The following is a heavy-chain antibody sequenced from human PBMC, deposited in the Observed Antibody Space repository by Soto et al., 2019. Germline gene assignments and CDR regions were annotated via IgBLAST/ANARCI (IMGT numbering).Heavy chain of an antibody. Sequence: QLQLQESGPGLVKPSETLSLSCNVSDGSISSNFYYWGWIRQSPGKGLEWIGSILYTGSTYYNPSLKSRVFLSVDTSKKQFSLKLSSVTAADAALYHCARQSSSSLAFDIWGQGTMVTVSS. CDR3: ARQSSSSLAFDI. CDR2: ILYTGST. J-gene: IGHJ3*02. V-gene: IGHV4-39*01. D-gene: IGHD6-19*01. CDR1: DGSISSNFYY.